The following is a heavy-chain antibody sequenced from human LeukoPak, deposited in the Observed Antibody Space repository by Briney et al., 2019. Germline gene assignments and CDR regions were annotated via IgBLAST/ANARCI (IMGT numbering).Heavy chain of an antibody. Sequence: PSETLPLTCTVSGGSISSYYWSWIRQPPGKELEGIGYIYYSGSTNYNPSLKSRVTISVVTSKNQFSLKLSSVAAADTAVYYCARDQYYYDSSGYYYYYYGMDVWGQGTTVTVSS. J-gene: IGHJ6*02. CDR1: GGSISSYY. D-gene: IGHD3-22*01. V-gene: IGHV4-59*01. CDR3: ARDQYYYDSSGYYYYYYGMDV. CDR2: IYYSGST.